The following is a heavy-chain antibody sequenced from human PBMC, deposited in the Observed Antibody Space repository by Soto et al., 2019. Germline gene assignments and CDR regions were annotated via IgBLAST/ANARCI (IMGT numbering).Heavy chain of an antibody. V-gene: IGHV4-59*08. J-gene: IGHJ6*02. CDR3: ARQGDSSGHYPTREDYYYGMDV. CDR1: GGSISSYY. D-gene: IGHD3-22*01. Sequence: PSETLSLTCTVSGGSISSYYWSWIRQPPGKGLEWIGYIYYSGSTNYNPSLKSRVTISINTSKNQFSLKLSSVTAADTAVYYCARQGDSSGHYPTREDYYYGMDVWGQGTTVTVSS. CDR2: IYYSGST.